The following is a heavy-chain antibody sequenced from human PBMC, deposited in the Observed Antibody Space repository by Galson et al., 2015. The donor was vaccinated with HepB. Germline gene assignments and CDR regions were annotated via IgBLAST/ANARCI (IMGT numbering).Heavy chain of an antibody. D-gene: IGHD4-23*01. V-gene: IGHV3-48*01. CDR2: ISSSSSTI. CDR1: GFTFSSYA. J-gene: IGHJ4*02. Sequence: SLRLSCAASGFTFSSYAMHWVRQAPGKGLEWVSYISSSSSTIYYADSVKGRFTISRDNAKNSLYLQMNSLRAEDTAVYYCARDRYGGNPLFDYWGQGTLVTVSS. CDR3: ARDRYGGNPLFDY.